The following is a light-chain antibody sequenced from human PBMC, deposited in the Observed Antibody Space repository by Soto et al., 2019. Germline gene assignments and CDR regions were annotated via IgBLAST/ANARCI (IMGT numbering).Light chain of an antibody. J-gene: IGLJ1*01. CDR1: SSYIGNYNY. CDR3: SSYVTTNTRV. Sequence: QSALTQPASVSGSPGQSITISCTGTSSYIGNYNYVSWYQQHPGKAPKLMIYEVSNRPSGVSDRFSGSKSGNTASLTISGLQAEDEADYYCSSYVTTNTRVFGTGTKLTVL. V-gene: IGLV2-14*01. CDR2: EVS.